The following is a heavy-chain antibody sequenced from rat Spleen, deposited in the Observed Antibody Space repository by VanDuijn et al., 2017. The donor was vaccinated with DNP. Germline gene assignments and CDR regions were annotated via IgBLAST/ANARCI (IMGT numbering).Heavy chain of an antibody. D-gene: IGHD1-11*01. CDR3: AKGPNYGGWSDYFDY. V-gene: IGHV4-2*01. Sequence: EVKLVESGGGLVQPGRSLKLSCAASGINFNAYWMGWVRQAPGKGLEWIGQINTDSSTINYTPSLKEKITISRDNAQNTLYLQMSKLGSEDTAIYYCAKGPNYGGWSDYFDYWGQGVMVTVSS. CDR2: INTDSSTI. J-gene: IGHJ2*01. CDR1: GINFNAYW.